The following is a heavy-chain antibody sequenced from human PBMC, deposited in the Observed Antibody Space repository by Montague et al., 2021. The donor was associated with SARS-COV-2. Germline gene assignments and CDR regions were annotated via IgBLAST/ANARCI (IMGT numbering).Heavy chain of an antibody. Sequence: SLRLSCAASGFTFSSYSMNWVHQAPGKGLEWVSSISSSSSYIYYADSVKGRFTISRDNAKNSLYLQMNSLRAEDTAVYYCAREITMIVVPDYWGQGTLVTVSS. D-gene: IGHD3-22*01. CDR1: GFTFSSYS. J-gene: IGHJ4*02. CDR2: ISSSSSYI. V-gene: IGHV3-21*01. CDR3: AREITMIVVPDY.